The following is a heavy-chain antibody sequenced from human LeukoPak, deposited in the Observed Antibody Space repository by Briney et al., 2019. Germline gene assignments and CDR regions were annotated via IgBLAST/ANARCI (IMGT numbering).Heavy chain of an antibody. V-gene: IGHV4-59*01. Sequence: SETLSLTCTVSGGSISSYYWSWIRQSPGEGLEWIGYIHYRGSTNYNPSLKSRVTISVDTSKNQFSLKLSSLTAADMAVYYCARRGSGAFDIWGQGTMVTVYS. J-gene: IGHJ3*02. CDR2: IHYRGST. D-gene: IGHD3-16*01. CDR3: ARRGSGAFDI. CDR1: GGSISSYY.